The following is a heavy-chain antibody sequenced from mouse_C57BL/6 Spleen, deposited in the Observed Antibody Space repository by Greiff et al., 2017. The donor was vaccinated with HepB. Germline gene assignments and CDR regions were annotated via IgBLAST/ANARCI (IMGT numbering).Heavy chain of an antibody. CDR2: IHPNSGST. CDR1: GYTFTSYW. CDR3: ATVVATESFAY. J-gene: IGHJ3*01. Sequence: QVQLQQPGAELVKPGASVKLSCKASGYTFTSYWMHWVKQRPGQGLEWIGMIHPNSGSTNYNEKFKSKATLTVDKSSSTAYMQLSSLTSEDSAVYYCATVVATESFAYWGQGTLVTVSA. V-gene: IGHV1-64*01. D-gene: IGHD1-1*01.